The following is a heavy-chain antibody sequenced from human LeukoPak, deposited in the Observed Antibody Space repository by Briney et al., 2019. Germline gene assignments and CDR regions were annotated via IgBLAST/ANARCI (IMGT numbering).Heavy chain of an antibody. CDR2: INPSGSST. J-gene: IGHJ6*03. Sequence: ASVKVSCKASGYTFTSYYMHWVRQAPGQGLEWMGIINPSGSSTSYAQKFQGRVTMTRDTSTSAVYMELSSLRSEDTAVYYCAKNVEMATISYYYYMDVWGKGTTVTVSS. V-gene: IGHV1-46*01. D-gene: IGHD5-24*01. CDR1: GYTFTSYY. CDR3: AKNVEMATISYYYYMDV.